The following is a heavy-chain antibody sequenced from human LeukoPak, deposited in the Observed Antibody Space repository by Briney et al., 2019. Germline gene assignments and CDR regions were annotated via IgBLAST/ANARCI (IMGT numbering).Heavy chain of an antibody. V-gene: IGHV4-34*01. J-gene: IGHJ5*01. Sequence: SETLSLTCAVYGGSFSGYYWSWIRQPPGKGLEWIGEINHRGSTNYNPSLKSRVTIFLDTSKNQFSLNLSSVTAADTAVYYCARRPRGVIIKTWFDSWGQGTLVTVSS. CDR2: INHRGST. D-gene: IGHD3-10*01. CDR1: GGSFSGYY. CDR3: ARRPRGVIIKTWFDS.